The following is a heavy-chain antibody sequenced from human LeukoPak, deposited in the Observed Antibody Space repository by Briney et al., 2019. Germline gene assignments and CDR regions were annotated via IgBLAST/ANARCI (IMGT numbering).Heavy chain of an antibody. D-gene: IGHD2-2*02. CDR3: ARGLPYQLLYVFDD. CDR2: IIASLGIA. Sequence: SVTVSFTSSGCTFSSYAINWVRQAHGQGLGWMGRIIASLGIANYAQKFQGRVTTTADKSTSTAYMELSSLRSEDTAVYYYARGLPYQLLYVFDDWGQGTLVTVSP. J-gene: IGHJ4*02. CDR1: GCTFSSYA. V-gene: IGHV1-69*04.